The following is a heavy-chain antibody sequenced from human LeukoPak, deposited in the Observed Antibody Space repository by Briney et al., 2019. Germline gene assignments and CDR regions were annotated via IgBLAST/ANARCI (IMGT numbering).Heavy chain of an antibody. CDR2: IYYRGST. J-gene: IGHJ4*02. V-gene: IGHV4-59*01. CDR1: GGSISSYY. CDR3: ARGWDCGGDCPFDY. Sequence: SETLSLTCTVSGGSISSYYWSWIRQPPGKGLEWIGYIYYRGSTNYNPSLKSRVTISVDTSKNQFSLKLSSVTAADTAVYYCARGWDCGGDCPFDYWGQGTLVTVSS. D-gene: IGHD2-21*02.